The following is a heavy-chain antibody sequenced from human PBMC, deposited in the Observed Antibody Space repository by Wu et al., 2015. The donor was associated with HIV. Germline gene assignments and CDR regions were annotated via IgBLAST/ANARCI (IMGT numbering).Heavy chain of an antibody. V-gene: IGHV1-69*05. CDR1: RXLQQLW. D-gene: IGHD3-22*01. CDR2: IIPIFGTA. Sequence: VQLXQSGTEVKKPGSSVEGLLQGFWRXLQQLWYQLGATGPWTRLEWIGGIIPIFGTANYEQKFQGRVTITTDESTNTAYMDLSSLTSEDTAVYYCARAGEYYYAGSVYSPFDYWGQGTLVTVSS. J-gene: IGHJ4*02. CDR3: ARAGEYYYAGSVYSPFDY.